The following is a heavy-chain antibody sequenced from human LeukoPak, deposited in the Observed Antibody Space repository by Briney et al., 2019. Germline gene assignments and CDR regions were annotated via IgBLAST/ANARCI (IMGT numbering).Heavy chain of an antibody. Sequence: PGGSLTLSCAASGFTFSSYAMSWVRQAPGKGLEWVSAISDSGGSTYYADCVKGRFTISRDNSKNTLYLQMNGLRAEDTAVYYCAKGMSRYQLPYYFDYWGQGTLVTVSS. V-gene: IGHV3-23*01. D-gene: IGHD2-2*01. J-gene: IGHJ4*02. CDR3: AKGMSRYQLPYYFDY. CDR1: GFTFSSYA. CDR2: ISDSGGST.